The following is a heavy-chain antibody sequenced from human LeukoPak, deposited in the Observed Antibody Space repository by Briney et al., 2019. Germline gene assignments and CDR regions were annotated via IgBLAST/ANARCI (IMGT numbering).Heavy chain of an antibody. CDR2: INHSGST. D-gene: IGHD3-9*01. J-gene: IGHJ3*02. CDR1: GGSFSGYY. CDR3: ASDPRYYEIVTGYYKALDAFDI. V-gene: IGHV4-34*01. Sequence: SETLSLTCAVYGGSFSGYYWSWIRQPPGKGREWVGEINHSGSTNYNPSLKSRVTISVDTSKNQFSLKLSSVTAADTAVLYCASDPRYYEIVTGYYKALDAFDIWGEGTMVTVSS.